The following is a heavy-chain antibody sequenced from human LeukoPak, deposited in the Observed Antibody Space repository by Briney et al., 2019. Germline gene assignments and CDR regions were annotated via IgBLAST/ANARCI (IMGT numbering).Heavy chain of an antibody. D-gene: IGHD3-16*01. CDR1: GFTVSSNY. V-gene: IGHV3-53*04. Sequence: GGSLRLSCAASGFTVSSNYMSWVRQAPGKGLEWVSVIYSGGSTNYADSVKGRFTISGHNSKNQLYLQMSSLRAEDTAVYYCPRTQAYVGFDAWGQGTLVTVSS. CDR2: IYSGGST. J-gene: IGHJ4*02. CDR3: PRTQAYVGFDA.